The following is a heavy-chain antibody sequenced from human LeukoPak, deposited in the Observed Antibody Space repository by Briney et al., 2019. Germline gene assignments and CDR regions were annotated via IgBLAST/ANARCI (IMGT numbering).Heavy chain of an antibody. J-gene: IGHJ4*02. CDR2: INPNSGGT. CDR3: ARDGLLWFGELPYDY. CDR1: GYTFTGYY. Sequence: ASVKVSCKASGYTFTGYYIHWVRQAPGQGLEWMGWINPNSGGTNYAQKFQGRVTMTRDTSISTAYMELSRLRSDDTAVYYCARDGLLWFGELPYDYWGQGTLVTVSS. D-gene: IGHD3-10*01. V-gene: IGHV1-2*02.